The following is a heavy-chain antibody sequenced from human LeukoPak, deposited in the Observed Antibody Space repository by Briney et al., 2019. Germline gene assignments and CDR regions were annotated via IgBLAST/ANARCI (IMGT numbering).Heavy chain of an antibody. V-gene: IGHV1-8*02. J-gene: IGHJ4*02. Sequence: ASVKVSCKASGYTFTSYYMHWVRQAPGQGLEWMGWMSPNSGDTGYAQKFQGRVTMTSDSSISTAYMELSSLRSEDTAIYYCVRTPPNWGFDYWGQGTLVTVSS. CDR3: VRTPPNWGFDY. CDR2: MSPNSGDT. D-gene: IGHD7-27*01. CDR1: GYTFTSYY.